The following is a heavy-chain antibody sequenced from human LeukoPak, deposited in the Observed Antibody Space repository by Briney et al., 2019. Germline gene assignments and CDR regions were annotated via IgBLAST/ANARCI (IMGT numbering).Heavy chain of an antibody. CDR1: GFTVSSNY. CDR3: ARDDCSTSSCQKHQNWFDP. J-gene: IGHJ5*02. V-gene: IGHV3-53*01. Sequence: QSGGSLRLSCAASGFTVSSNYMSRVRQAPGKGLEWVSVIYSGGSTYYADSVKGRFTISRDNSKNTLYLQMNSLRAEDTAVYYCARDDCSTSSCQKHQNWFDPWGQGTLVTVSS. CDR2: IYSGGST. D-gene: IGHD2-2*01.